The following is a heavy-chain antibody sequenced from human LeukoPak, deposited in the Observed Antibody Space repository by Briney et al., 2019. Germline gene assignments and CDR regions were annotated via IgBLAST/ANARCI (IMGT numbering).Heavy chain of an antibody. CDR2: ISSSSSYI. CDR3: AREEYYDILTGYYYDY. CDR1: GFTFSSYS. V-gene: IGHV3-21*01. D-gene: IGHD3-9*01. Sequence: PGGSLRLSCAASGFTFSSYSMNWVRQAPGKGLEWVSSISSSSSYIYYADSVKGRFTISRDNAKNSLYLQMNSLRAEDTAVYYCAREEYYDILTGYYYDYWGQGTLVTVSS. J-gene: IGHJ4*02.